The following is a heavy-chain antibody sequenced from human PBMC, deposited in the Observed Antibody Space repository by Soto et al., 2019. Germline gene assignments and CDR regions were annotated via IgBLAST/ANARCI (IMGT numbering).Heavy chain of an antibody. CDR3: ARESFTFGGATPPFDY. Sequence: GGSLRLSCAASGFTFSSYGMHWVRQAPGKGLEWVAVIWYDGSNKYYADSVKGRFTISRDNSKNTLYLQMNSLRAEDTAVYYCARESFTFGGATPPFDYWGQGTLVTVSS. CDR2: IWYDGSNK. D-gene: IGHD3-16*01. V-gene: IGHV3-33*01. J-gene: IGHJ4*02. CDR1: GFTFSSYG.